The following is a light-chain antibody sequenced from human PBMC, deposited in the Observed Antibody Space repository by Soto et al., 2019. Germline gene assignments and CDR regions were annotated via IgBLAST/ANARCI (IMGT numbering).Light chain of an antibody. CDR1: NSDVGSYNR. Sequence: QSAMTQPASVSGSPGQSITISCTGTNSDVGSYNRVSWYQQPPGTAPKLMIFDVNNRPSGVSYRFSGSKSGNTAYLTISGLPAEDEADYYCNSYTTSETYVFGNGKKVTV. V-gene: IGLV2-18*02. CDR2: DVN. CDR3: NSYTTSETYV. J-gene: IGLJ1*01.